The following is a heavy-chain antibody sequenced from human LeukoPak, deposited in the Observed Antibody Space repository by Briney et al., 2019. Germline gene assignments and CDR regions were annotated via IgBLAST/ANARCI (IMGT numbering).Heavy chain of an antibody. CDR2: IYHSGST. D-gene: IGHD4/OR15-4a*01. CDR3: ARASLWWGDAFDI. Sequence: SETLSLTCTVSGYSISSGYYWGWIRQPPGKGLEWIGSIYHSGSTYYNPSLKSLVTISVDTSKNQFSLKLSSVTAADTAVYYCARASLWWGDAFDIWGQGTMVTVSS. V-gene: IGHV4-38-2*02. J-gene: IGHJ3*02. CDR1: GYSISSGYY.